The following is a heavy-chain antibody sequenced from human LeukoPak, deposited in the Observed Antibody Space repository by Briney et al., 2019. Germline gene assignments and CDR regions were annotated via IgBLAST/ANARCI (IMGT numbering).Heavy chain of an antibody. CDR1: GGTFSNAA. CDR2: VIPFLGTT. D-gene: IGHD3/OR15-3a*01. V-gene: IGHV1-69*04. CDR3: AGGPSSDLRTGFFFGYFDD. Sequence: SVKVSCKASGGTFSNAAINWVRQAPPKGLEWMGRVIPFLGTTNYAHKFQGRVTMTADKDTQTAYMELRSLTSEDTAVYFCAGGPSSDLRTGFFFGYFDDWGQGTLITVSS. J-gene: IGHJ4*02.